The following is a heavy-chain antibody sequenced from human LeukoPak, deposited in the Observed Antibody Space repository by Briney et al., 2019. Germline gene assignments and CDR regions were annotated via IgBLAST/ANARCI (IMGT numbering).Heavy chain of an antibody. D-gene: IGHD3-10*01. Sequence: GGSLRLSCAASGFTFSNYAMTWVRQAPGKGLEWVSAISGSGGSTYYADSVKGRFTISRDNSKNTLYLQMNSLRAEDTAVYYCAKGERWDGSGPNRLYYYYYYMDVWGKGTTVTVSS. CDR3: AKGERWDGSGPNRLYYYYYYMDV. J-gene: IGHJ6*03. CDR1: GFTFSNYA. V-gene: IGHV3-23*01. CDR2: ISGSGGST.